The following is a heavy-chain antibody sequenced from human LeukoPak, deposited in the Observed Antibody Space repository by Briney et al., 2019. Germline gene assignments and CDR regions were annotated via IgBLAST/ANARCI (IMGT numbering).Heavy chain of an antibody. Sequence: GGSLRLSCAASGFTVSSNYMSWVRQAPGKGLEWVSVIYSGGSTYYADSVKGRFTISRDNSKNTLYLQMSSLRAEDTAVYYCARDRHYDILTGYYYYYYMDVWGKGTTVTVSS. J-gene: IGHJ6*03. CDR2: IYSGGST. D-gene: IGHD3-9*01. CDR1: GFTVSSNY. V-gene: IGHV3-66*02. CDR3: ARDRHYDILTGYYYYYYMDV.